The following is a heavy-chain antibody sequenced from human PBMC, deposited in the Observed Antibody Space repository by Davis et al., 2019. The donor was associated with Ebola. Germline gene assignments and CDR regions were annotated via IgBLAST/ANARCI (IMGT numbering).Heavy chain of an antibody. Sequence: SETLSLTCTVSGGSISSSNYYWGWIRQPPGKGLEWIGNIYYSGSTYYNPSLKSRVTISVDTSKNQFSLKLTSVTATDTAVYYCARFFVTATIDYWGRGTLVTVSS. CDR2: IYYSGST. V-gene: IGHV4-39*01. CDR1: GGSISSSNYY. CDR3: ARFFVTATIDY. D-gene: IGHD2-21*02. J-gene: IGHJ4*02.